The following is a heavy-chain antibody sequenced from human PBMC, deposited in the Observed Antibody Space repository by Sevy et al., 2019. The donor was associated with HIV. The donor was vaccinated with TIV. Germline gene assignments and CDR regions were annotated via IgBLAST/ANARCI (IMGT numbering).Heavy chain of an antibody. V-gene: IGHV4-34*01. D-gene: IGHD3-3*01. Sequence: SETLSLTCAVFGGSFSGYYWSFIRQPPGKGLEWIGEINHSGNTNYNPSLKSRITISVDTSKNQPSLTLRYVTAAETAVYYCARGPAARDFWSGYSHRWFDPWGQGTLVTVSS. CDR3: ARGPAARDFWSGYSHRWFDP. J-gene: IGHJ5*02. CDR2: INHSGNT. CDR1: GGSFSGYY.